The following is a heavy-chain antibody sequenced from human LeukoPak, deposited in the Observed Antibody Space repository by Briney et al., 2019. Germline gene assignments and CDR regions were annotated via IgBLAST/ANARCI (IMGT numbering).Heavy chain of an antibody. D-gene: IGHD2-2*02. Sequence: SQTLSLTCTVSGGSISSGGYYWSWIRQHPGKGLEWIGYIYYSGSTYYNPSLKSRVTISVDTSKNQFSLKLSSVTAADTAVYYCAREGHYCSSTSCYTGHYYYYYYMDVWGKGTTVTVSS. CDR2: IYYSGST. V-gene: IGHV4-31*03. CDR3: AREGHYCSSTSCYTGHYYYYYYMDV. CDR1: GGSISSGGYY. J-gene: IGHJ6*03.